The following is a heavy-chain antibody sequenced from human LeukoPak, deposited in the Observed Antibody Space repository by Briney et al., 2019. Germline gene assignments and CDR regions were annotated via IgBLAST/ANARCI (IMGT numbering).Heavy chain of an antibody. D-gene: IGHD3-22*01. Sequence: ASVKVSCKASGYTFTSYYMHWVRQAPGQGLEWMGIINPSSGSTSNAQKFQGRVTMTRDTSTSTVYMELSSLRSEDTAVYYCARDGEYYDSRGSYFDSWGEGTLVTVSS. CDR1: GYTFTSYY. J-gene: IGHJ4*02. CDR3: ARDGEYYDSRGSYFDS. CDR2: INPSSGST. V-gene: IGHV1-46*01.